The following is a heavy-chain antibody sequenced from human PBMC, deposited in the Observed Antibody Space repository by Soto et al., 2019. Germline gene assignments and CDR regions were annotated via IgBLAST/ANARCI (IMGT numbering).Heavy chain of an antibody. Sequence: GGSLRLSCAASGFTFSDYYMSWIRQAPGKGLEWVSYISSSGSTIYYADSVKGRFTISRDNAKNSLYLQMNSLRAEDTAVYYCARTSGDYVWGSYRPPYYFDYWGQGTLVTVSS. J-gene: IGHJ4*02. CDR2: ISSSGSTI. CDR3: ARTSGDYVWGSYRPPYYFDY. V-gene: IGHV3-11*01. D-gene: IGHD3-16*02. CDR1: GFTFSDYY.